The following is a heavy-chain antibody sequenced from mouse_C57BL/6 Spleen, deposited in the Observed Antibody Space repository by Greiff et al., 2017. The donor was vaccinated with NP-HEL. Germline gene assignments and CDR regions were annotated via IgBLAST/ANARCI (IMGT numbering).Heavy chain of an antibody. CDR2: IDPSDSYT. Sequence: VKLVESGAELVRPGTSVKLSCKASGYTFTSYWMHWVKQRPGQGLEWIGVIDPSDSYTNYIQKFKGKATLTVDASSSTAYMQLSSLTSEDSAVYYCARVGITTVVGYYAMDYWGQGTSVTVSS. CDR1: GYTFTSYW. CDR3: ARVGITTVVGYYAMDY. V-gene: IGHV1-59*01. J-gene: IGHJ4*01. D-gene: IGHD1-1*01.